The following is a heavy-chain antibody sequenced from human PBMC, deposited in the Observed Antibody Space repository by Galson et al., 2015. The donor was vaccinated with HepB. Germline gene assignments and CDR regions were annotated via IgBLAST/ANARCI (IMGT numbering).Heavy chain of an antibody. J-gene: IGHJ6*02. V-gene: IGHV3-7*03. Sequence: SLRLSCAASGFTFSSYWMSWVRQAPGKGLEWVANIKQDGSEKYYVDSVKGRFTISRDNAKNSLYLQMNSLRAEDTAVYYCARDHGTPRYYYYYYGMDVWGQGTTVTVSS. CDR3: ARDHGTPRYYYYYYGMDV. CDR1: GFTFSSYW. D-gene: IGHD1-1*01. CDR2: IKQDGSEK.